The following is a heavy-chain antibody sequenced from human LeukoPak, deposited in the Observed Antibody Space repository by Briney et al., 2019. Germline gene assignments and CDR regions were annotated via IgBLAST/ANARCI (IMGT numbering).Heavy chain of an antibody. V-gene: IGHV3-48*04. Sequence: PGGSLRLSCAASGFTFSSYWRSWVRQAPGKGLEWVAYISGSDDAVFYADSVKGRFSISRDNAKNSLYLLMNSLRAEDTALYYCVRDIDGGDIFDYWGQGTLVTVST. J-gene: IGHJ4*02. CDR1: GFTFSSYW. CDR3: VRDIDGGDIFDY. D-gene: IGHD4-17*01. CDR2: ISGSDDAV.